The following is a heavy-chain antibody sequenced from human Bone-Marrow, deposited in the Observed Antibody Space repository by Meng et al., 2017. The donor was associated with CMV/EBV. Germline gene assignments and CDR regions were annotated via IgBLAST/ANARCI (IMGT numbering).Heavy chain of an antibody. Sequence: GESLKISCAASGFTFSSYAMSWVRQAPGKGLEWVAVISYDGSNKYYADSVKGRFTISRDNSKNTLYLQMNSLRAEDTAVYYCARGGDIVVVPADKDAFDIWGQGTMVTVSS. V-gene: IGHV3-30-3*01. CDR1: GFTFSSYA. CDR3: ARGGDIVVVPADKDAFDI. D-gene: IGHD2-2*01. CDR2: ISYDGSNK. J-gene: IGHJ3*02.